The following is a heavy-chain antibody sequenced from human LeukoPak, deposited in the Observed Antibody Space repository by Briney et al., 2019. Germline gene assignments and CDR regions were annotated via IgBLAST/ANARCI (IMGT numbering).Heavy chain of an antibody. CDR3: ARDFGAGSYRYGMDV. CDR2: LYNTGSTDNT. CDR1: GDSITNYNYH. D-gene: IGHD3-10*01. Sequence: SETLSLTCSVSGDSITNYNYHWGWIRQPPGKGLEWIGRLYNTGSTDNTDSNPSLQSRVTISADTSMNQIFLRLTSVTAADRAVYYCARDFGAGSYRYGMDVWGQGTTVTVSS. V-gene: IGHV4-39*07. J-gene: IGHJ6*02.